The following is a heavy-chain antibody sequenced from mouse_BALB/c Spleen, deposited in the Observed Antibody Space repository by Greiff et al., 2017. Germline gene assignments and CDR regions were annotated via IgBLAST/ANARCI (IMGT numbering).Heavy chain of an antibody. J-gene: IGHJ4*01. CDR2: IYPYNGGT. Sequence: VQLQQSGPELVKPGASVKISCKASGYTFTDYNMHWVKQSHGKSLEWIGYIYPYNGGTGYNQKFKSKATLTVDNSSSTAYMELRSLTSEDSAVYYCARESRYDVGAMDYWGQGNSVTVSS. D-gene: IGHD2-14*01. V-gene: IGHV1S29*02. CDR1: GYTFTDYN. CDR3: ARESRYDVGAMDY.